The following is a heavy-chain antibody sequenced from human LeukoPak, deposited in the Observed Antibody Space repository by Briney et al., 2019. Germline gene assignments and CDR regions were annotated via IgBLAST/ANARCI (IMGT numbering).Heavy chain of an antibody. J-gene: IGHJ4*02. Sequence: SETLSLTCTVSGGSISSYYWSWIRQPPGKGLEWIGYIYYSGSTNYNPSLKSRVTISLYTSNNQVSLQLSSVTAADTAVYFCARDCRIAGAGYYYFDYWGQGTLVTVSS. CDR3: ARDCRIAGAGYYYFDY. V-gene: IGHV4-59*12. CDR2: IYYSGST. D-gene: IGHD6-19*01. CDR1: GGSISSYY.